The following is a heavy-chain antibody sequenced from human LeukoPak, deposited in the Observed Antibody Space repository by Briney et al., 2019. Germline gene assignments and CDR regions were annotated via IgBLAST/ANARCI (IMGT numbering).Heavy chain of an antibody. J-gene: IGHJ6*03. CDR2: ISGSGGST. CDR3: AKAYCGGDCYSDYYYYMDV. D-gene: IGHD2-21*02. CDR1: GFIFSSYA. V-gene: IGHV3-23*01. Sequence: PGGSLRLSCAASGFIFSSYAMSRVRQAPGKGLEWVSAISGSGGSTYYADSVKGRFTISRDNSKNTLYLQMNSLRAEDTAVYYCAKAYCGGDCYSDYYYYMDVWGKGTTVTVSS.